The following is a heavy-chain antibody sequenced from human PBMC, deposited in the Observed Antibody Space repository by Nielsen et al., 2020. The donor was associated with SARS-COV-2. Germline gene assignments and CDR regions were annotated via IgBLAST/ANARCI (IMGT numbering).Heavy chain of an antibody. D-gene: IGHD3-22*01. Sequence: GGSLRLSCAASGFTFDNYAIHWVRQGPGKGLEWVSGISWNSGRIGYADSVTGRFTISRNNVKNSVFLQMNSLRADDTAFYYCVKSMSDSGGYYDYWGQGTLVTVSS. CDR2: ISWNSGRI. V-gene: IGHV3-9*01. J-gene: IGHJ4*02. CDR1: GFTFDNYA. CDR3: VKSMSDSGGYYDY.